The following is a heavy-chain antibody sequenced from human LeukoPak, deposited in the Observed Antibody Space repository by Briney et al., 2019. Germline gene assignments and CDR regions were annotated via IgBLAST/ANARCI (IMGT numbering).Heavy chain of an antibody. Sequence: SETLSLTCTVSGGSISSYYWSWIRQPPGKGLEWIGYIYYSGSTNYNPSLKSRVTISVDTSKNQFSLKLSSVTAADTAVYYCARAGYSSGWYYFDYWGQGTLVTVSS. J-gene: IGHJ4*02. D-gene: IGHD6-19*01. CDR1: GGSISSYY. CDR3: ARAGYSSGWYYFDY. V-gene: IGHV4-59*01. CDR2: IYYSGST.